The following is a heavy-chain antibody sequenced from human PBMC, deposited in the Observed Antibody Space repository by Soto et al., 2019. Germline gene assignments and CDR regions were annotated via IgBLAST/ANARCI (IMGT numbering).Heavy chain of an antibody. Sequence: ASVKVSCKASVGTFSSYATSWVRQASGQGLEWMGGIIPIFGTANYAQKFQGRVTITADESTRTAYMELSSLRSEDTAVYYCARVGRYGSVNPYFDNWGHRTLVTVSS. CDR2: IIPIFGTA. D-gene: IGHD3-10*01. CDR1: VGTFSSYA. V-gene: IGHV1-69*13. J-gene: IGHJ4*01. CDR3: ARVGRYGSVNPYFDN.